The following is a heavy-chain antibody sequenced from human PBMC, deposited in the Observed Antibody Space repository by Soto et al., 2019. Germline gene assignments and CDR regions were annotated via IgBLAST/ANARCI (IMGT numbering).Heavy chain of an antibody. CDR3: ARAYCSSTSCYLGYGMDV. D-gene: IGHD2-2*01. Sequence: SVKVSCKASGYTFTSYDINWVRQATGQGLEWMGWMNPNSGNTGYAQKFQGRVTMTRNTSISTAYMELSSLRSEDTAVYYCARAYCSSTSCYLGYGMDVWGQGTTVTVSS. V-gene: IGHV1-8*01. J-gene: IGHJ6*02. CDR2: MNPNSGNT. CDR1: GYTFTSYD.